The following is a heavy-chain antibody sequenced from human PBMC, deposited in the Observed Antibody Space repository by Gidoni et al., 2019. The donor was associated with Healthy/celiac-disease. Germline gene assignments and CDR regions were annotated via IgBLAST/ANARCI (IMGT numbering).Heavy chain of an antibody. CDR2: IYYSGST. Sequence: WIRQPPGQGLEWIGYIYYSGSTPYNPSLKSRVTRSVDTSKNQCSMKLSSVTAADTAVYYCARFLGRWLHPDALDIWCQGTLVTVSS. D-gene: IGHD5-12*01. J-gene: IGHJ3*02. CDR3: ARFLGRWLHPDALDI. V-gene: IGHV4-59*01.